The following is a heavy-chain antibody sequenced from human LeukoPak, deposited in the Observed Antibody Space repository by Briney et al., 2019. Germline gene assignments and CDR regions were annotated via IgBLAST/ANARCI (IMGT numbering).Heavy chain of an antibody. D-gene: IGHD6-13*01. CDR1: GFTFSNYW. J-gene: IGHJ4*02. V-gene: IGHV3-7*01. CDR2: IKEDGSEK. Sequence: GGSLRLSCAAAGFTFSNYWMSWVRQAPGKGLEWVANIKEDGSEKYYVDSVKGRFTISRDNARNSLYLQMDSLRAEDTAVYYCASGRQLGYWGQGTLVTVSS. CDR3: ASGRQLGY.